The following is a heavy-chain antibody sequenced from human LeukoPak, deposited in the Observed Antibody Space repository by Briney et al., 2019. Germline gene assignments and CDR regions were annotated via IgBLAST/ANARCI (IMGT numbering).Heavy chain of an antibody. D-gene: IGHD6-25*01. V-gene: IGHV4-59*01. CDR2: IYYSGGT. CDR3: ARCGEGYYFDY. Sequence: SETLSLTCTVSGGSISSYYWSWIRQPPGKGLEWIGYIYYSGGTSYNPSLKSRVTISVDTSKNQFSLKLSSVTAADTAVYYCARCGEGYYFDYWGQGTLVTVSS. CDR1: GGSISSYY. J-gene: IGHJ4*02.